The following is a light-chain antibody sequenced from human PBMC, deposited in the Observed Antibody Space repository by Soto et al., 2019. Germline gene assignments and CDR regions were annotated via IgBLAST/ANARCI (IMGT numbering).Light chain of an antibody. V-gene: IGKV3-15*01. CDR3: QQYNNWPPDRT. J-gene: IGKJ1*01. Sequence: EIVMTQSPATLSVSPGERATLSCRARQRVGSNLARYQQKPGQAPRLLIYGASTRATGIPARFSGSGSGTEFTLTISSLQSEDFAIYFCQQYNNWPPDRTFGQGTKVEIK. CDR2: GAS. CDR1: QRVGSN.